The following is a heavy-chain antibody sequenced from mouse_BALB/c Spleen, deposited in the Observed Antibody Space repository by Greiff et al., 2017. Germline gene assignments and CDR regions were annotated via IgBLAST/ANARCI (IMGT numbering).Heavy chain of an antibody. J-gene: IGHJ4*01. CDR1: GFTFSSYA. V-gene: IGHV5-6-5*01. CDR2: ISSGGST. D-gene: IGHD2-4*01. Sequence: EVKVVESGGGLVKPGGSLKLSCAASGFTFSSYAMSWVRQTPENRLEWVASISSGGSTYYPDSVKGRFTISRDNARNILYLQMSSLRSEDTAMYYCAREDYDYDVYYAMDYWGQGTSVTVSS. CDR3: AREDYDYDVYYAMDY.